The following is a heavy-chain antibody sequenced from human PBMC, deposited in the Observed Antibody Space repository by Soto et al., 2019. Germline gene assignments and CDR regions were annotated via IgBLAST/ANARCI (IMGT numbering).Heavy chain of an antibody. CDR1: GGTFSSYT. D-gene: IGHD6-13*01. J-gene: IGHJ6*02. V-gene: IGHV1-69*02. Sequence: QVQLVQSGAEVKKPGSSVKVSCKASGGTFSSYTISWVRQAPGQGLEWMGRIIPILGIANYAQEFQGRVTITADKSTSTAYMELSSLRSEDTAVYYCARWSGSSSSYYYGMDVWGQGTTVTVSS. CDR2: IIPILGIA. CDR3: ARWSGSSSSYYYGMDV.